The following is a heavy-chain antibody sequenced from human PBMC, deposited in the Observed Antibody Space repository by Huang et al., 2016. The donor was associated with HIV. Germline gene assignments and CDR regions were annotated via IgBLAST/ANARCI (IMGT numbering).Heavy chain of an antibody. J-gene: IGHJ4*02. CDR3: VRDPRIQSWLNYFDY. V-gene: IGHV3-74*01. Sequence: EVQLVESGGGLVQPGVSLRLSCAASGFTFSSYWMHWVRQAPGKGVVWVSRIKSDGSSSGHADSVKGRFTISRDNAKNTLYLQMNSLRAEDTAVYYCVRDPRIQSWLNYFDYWGQGTLVSVSS. CDR2: IKSDGSSS. D-gene: IGHD3-22*01. CDR1: GFTFSSYW.